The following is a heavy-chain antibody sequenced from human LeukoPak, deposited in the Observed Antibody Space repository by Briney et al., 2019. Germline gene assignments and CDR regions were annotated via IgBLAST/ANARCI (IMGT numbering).Heavy chain of an antibody. J-gene: IGHJ5*02. V-gene: IGHV3-9*01. CDR2: ISWNSGSI. Sequence: PGGTLRLSCAASGFTFDDYAMHWVRQAPGKGLEWVSGISWNSGSIGYADSVKGRFTISRDNAKNSLYLQMNSLRAEDTALYYCAKAHGGVREHWFDPWGQGTLVTVSS. CDR1: GFTFDDYA. CDR3: AKAHGGVREHWFDP. D-gene: IGHD3-10*01.